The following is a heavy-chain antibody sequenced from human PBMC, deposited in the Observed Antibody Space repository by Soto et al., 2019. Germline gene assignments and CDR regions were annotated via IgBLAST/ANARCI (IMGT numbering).Heavy chain of an antibody. CDR1: GGSVSSGSYY. J-gene: IGHJ4*02. V-gene: IGHV4-61*01. Sequence: SETLSLTCTVSGGSVSSGSYYWSWIRQPPGKGLEWIGYIYYSGSTNYNPSLKSRVTISVDTSKNQFSLKLSSVTAADTAVYYCARVRLDYYDSSGYPVFDYWGQGTLVTVS. D-gene: IGHD3-22*01. CDR3: ARVRLDYYDSSGYPVFDY. CDR2: IYYSGST.